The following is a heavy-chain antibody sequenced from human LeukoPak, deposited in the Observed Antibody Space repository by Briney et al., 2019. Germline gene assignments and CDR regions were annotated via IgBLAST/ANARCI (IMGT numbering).Heavy chain of an antibody. V-gene: IGHV3-11*01. Sequence: GGSLRLSCAASGFTFSDYYMSWIRQAPGKGLEWVSYISSSGSTIYYADSVRGRFTISRDNAKNSLYLQMNSLRAEDTAVYYCAGWYSSSWYISVDDYWGQGTLVTVSS. CDR3: AGWYSSSWYISVDDY. CDR1: GFTFSDYY. J-gene: IGHJ4*02. CDR2: ISSSGSTI. D-gene: IGHD6-13*01.